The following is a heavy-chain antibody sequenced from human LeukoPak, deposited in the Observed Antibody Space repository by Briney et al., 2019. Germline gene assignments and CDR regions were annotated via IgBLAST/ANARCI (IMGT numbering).Heavy chain of an antibody. J-gene: IGHJ6*02. Sequence: PSETLSPTCTVSGGSISSGGYYWSWIRQHPGKGLEWIGYIYYSGSTYYNPSLKSRVTISVDTSKNQFSLKLSSVTAADTAVYYCARDRRISLGGYDLYYYYGMDVWGQGTTVTVSS. D-gene: IGHD5-12*01. CDR3: ARDRRISLGGYDLYYYYGMDV. V-gene: IGHV4-31*03. CDR1: GGSISSGGYY. CDR2: IYYSGST.